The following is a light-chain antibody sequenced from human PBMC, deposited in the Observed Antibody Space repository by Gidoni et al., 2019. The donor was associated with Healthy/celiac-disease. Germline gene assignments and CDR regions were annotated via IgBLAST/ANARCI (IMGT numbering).Light chain of an antibody. V-gene: IGKV4-1*01. CDR2: WAS. Sequence: DIVMTQSPDSLAVSLGARATINCKSSQSVLYSSNNKNYLAWYQQKPGQPPQLLIYWASTRESGVPDRFSGSGSGTDFTLTISSLQAEDVAVYYCQQYYSTPGTFGQGTKVEIK. CDR1: QSVLYSSNNKNY. CDR3: QQYYSTPGT. J-gene: IGKJ1*01.